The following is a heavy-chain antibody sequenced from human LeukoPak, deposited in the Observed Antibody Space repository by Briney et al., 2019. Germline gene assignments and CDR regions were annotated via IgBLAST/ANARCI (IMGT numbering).Heavy chain of an antibody. V-gene: IGHV4-59*12. J-gene: IGHJ4*02. Sequence: SETLSLTCIVSGTSISGYYWSWIRRPPGKGLEWIGYIYSSGTTYYNPSLQSRVTISVDTSKNQFSLKLNSVTAADTAVYYCAREGGPYRPLDYSGQGTLVTVAS. CDR3: AREGGPYRPLDY. CDR1: GTSISGYY. CDR2: IYSSGTT.